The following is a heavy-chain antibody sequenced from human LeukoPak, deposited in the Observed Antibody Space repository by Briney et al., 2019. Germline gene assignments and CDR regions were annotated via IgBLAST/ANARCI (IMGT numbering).Heavy chain of an antibody. Sequence: PSETLSLTCTVSGGSISSGDYYWSWIRQPPGKGLEWIGHIYYSGSTYYNPSLKSRVTISVDTSKNQFSLKLSSVTAADTAVYYCARGTYYYDSSGYYYWFDPWGQGTLVTVSS. CDR3: ARGTYYYDSSGYYYWFDP. J-gene: IGHJ5*02. CDR2: IYYSGST. CDR1: GGSISSGDYY. V-gene: IGHV4-30-4*01. D-gene: IGHD3-22*01.